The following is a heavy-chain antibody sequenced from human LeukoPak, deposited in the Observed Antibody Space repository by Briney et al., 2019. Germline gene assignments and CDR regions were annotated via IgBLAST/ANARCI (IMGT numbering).Heavy chain of an antibody. D-gene: IGHD3-10*01. J-gene: IGHJ5*02. V-gene: IGHV4-61*02. CDR2: IHTSGST. Sequence: SETLSPNCTVSSDSISSGSYYRSWIRQPAGKELKWIGRIHTSGSTDYDPSRRSRVTISLDTSKNHFSLQLSSVTAADTAVYYCARGVSQVRGMWFDPWGQGTLVTVSS. CDR1: SDSISSGSYY. CDR3: ARGVSQVRGMWFDP.